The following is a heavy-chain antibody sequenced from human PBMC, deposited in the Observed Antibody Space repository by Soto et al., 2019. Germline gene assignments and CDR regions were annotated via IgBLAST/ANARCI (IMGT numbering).Heavy chain of an antibody. CDR3: ARGGGTGNWFDP. CDR2: IYYSGST. Sequence: SETLSLTCTVSGGSISNYFWSWIRQPPGKGLEWITYIYYSGSTNYNPSLKSRVTISVDTSKNQFSLNLSSVTAADTAVYYCARGGGTGNWFDPWGQGTLVTVSS. V-gene: IGHV4-59*01. D-gene: IGHD1-1*01. J-gene: IGHJ5*02. CDR1: GGSISNYF.